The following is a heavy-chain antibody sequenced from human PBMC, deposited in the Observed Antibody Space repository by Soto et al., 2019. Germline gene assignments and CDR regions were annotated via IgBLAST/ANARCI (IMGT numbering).Heavy chain of an antibody. D-gene: IGHD4-17*01. CDR3: ARVDGPSYDYGVSIRFDA. CDR2: IYYSGST. CDR1: GGSISSSSYY. J-gene: IGHJ5*02. Sequence: SETLSLTCTVSGGSISSSSYYWGWIRQPPGKGLEWIGSIYYSGSTYYNPSLKSRVTISVDTSKNQFSLKLSSVTAADTAVYYCARVDGPSYDYGVSIRFDAWGQGTLVTVSS. V-gene: IGHV4-39*01.